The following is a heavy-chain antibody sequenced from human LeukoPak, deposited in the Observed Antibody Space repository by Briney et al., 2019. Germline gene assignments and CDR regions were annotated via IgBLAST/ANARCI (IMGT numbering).Heavy chain of an antibody. J-gene: IGHJ4*02. CDR2: IYYSGST. Sequence: SETRSLTCTVSGGSISTYYWSWIRQPPGKGLEWIGYIYYSGSTNYNPSLKSRVTISVDTSKNQFSLYLNSVTAADTAVYYCARESPSSWYGIDFWGQGTLVTVSS. D-gene: IGHD6-13*01. V-gene: IGHV4-59*01. CDR3: ARESPSSWYGIDF. CDR1: GGSISTYY.